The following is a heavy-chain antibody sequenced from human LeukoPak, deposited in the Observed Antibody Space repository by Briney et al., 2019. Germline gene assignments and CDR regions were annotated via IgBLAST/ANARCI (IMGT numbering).Heavy chain of an antibody. D-gene: IGHD5-18*01. CDR2: LYTSGTT. V-gene: IGHV4-4*07. Sequence: PSETLSLTCTASGGSISNYYWSWIRQPAGKGLEWVGRLYTSGTTSFNPSLKSRATISVDTSKNQFSLKLSSVTAADTAVYYCARVTGYSYSDFAFDIWGQGTMVTVSS. CDR1: GGSISNYY. CDR3: ARVTGYSYSDFAFDI. J-gene: IGHJ3*02.